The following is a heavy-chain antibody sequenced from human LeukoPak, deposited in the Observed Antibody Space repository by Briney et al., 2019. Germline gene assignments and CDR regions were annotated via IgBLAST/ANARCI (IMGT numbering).Heavy chain of an antibody. Sequence: GGSLRLSCAASGFTVSSNYMSWVRQAPGKGLKWVSVIYSGGSTYYADSVKGRFTISRDNSKNTLYLQTNSLRAEDTAVYYCARVSSGWISHFDYWGQGTLVTVSS. J-gene: IGHJ4*02. CDR2: IYSGGST. CDR3: ARVSSGWISHFDY. D-gene: IGHD6-19*01. V-gene: IGHV3-66*01. CDR1: GFTVSSNY.